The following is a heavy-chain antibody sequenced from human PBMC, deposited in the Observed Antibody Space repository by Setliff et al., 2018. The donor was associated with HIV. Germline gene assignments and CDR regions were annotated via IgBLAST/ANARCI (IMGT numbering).Heavy chain of an antibody. D-gene: IGHD6-19*01. CDR2: ISAYNGKT. V-gene: IGHV1-18*01. Sequence: ASVKVSCKASGFPFSSYGISWVRQAPGQGLEWMGWISAYNGKTEYAQNFQGRVTMTTDISTSSAWTSTSTAYMELRSLRSDDTAVYYCASCMAGHYYYYMDVWGKGTTVTVSS. CDR1: GFPFSSYG. J-gene: IGHJ6*03. CDR3: ASCMAGHYYYYMDV.